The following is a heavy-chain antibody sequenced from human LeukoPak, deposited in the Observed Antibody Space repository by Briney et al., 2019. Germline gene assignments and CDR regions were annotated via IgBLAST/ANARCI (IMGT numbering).Heavy chain of an antibody. CDR2: INPNSGGT. V-gene: IGHV1-2*06. CDR1: GYTFTGYY. J-gene: IGHJ3*02. D-gene: IGHD6-19*01. Sequence: ASVKVSCKASGYTFTGYYMHWVRQAPGQGLEWMGRINPNSGGTNYAQKFQSRVTMTRDTSISTAYMELSRLRSDDTAVYYCARDRGGYSSGWYDSAFDIWGQGTMVTVSS. CDR3: ARDRGGYSSGWYDSAFDI.